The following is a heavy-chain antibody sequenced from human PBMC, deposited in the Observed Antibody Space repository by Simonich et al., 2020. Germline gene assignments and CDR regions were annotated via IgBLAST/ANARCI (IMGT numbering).Heavy chain of an antibody. CDR1: GGTFSSYA. CDR2: SIPNLGIA. CDR3: ARTNTMRELDTMVRGVDYFDY. V-gene: IGHV1-69*09. D-gene: IGHD3-10*01. J-gene: IGHJ4*02. Sequence: QVQLVQSGAEVKKPGSSVKVSCKASGGTFSSYAISWVRQAPGQGLEWLGRSIPNLGIANHAQKFPGRVTITADKSTSTAYMELSSLRSEDTAVYYCARTNTMRELDTMVRGVDYFDYWGQGTLVTVSS.